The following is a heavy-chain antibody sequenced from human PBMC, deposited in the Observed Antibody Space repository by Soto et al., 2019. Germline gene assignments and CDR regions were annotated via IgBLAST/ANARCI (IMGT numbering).Heavy chain of an antibody. CDR2: TSGSGGSP. Sequence: LRLSCAASGFTFSRYAMSWVRQAPGKGLEWVSATSGSGGSPYYADSVKGRFTISRDNSKNTLFLQMSSLRADDTAVYYCAKGIYYDSSDCIDYWGQGTLVTVSS. CDR3: AKGIYYDSSDCIDY. CDR1: GFTFSRYA. V-gene: IGHV3-23*01. J-gene: IGHJ4*02. D-gene: IGHD3-22*01.